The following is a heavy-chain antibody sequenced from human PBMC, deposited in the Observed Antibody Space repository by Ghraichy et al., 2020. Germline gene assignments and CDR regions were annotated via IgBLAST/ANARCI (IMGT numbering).Heavy chain of an antibody. Sequence: GGSLRLSCAASGFTFSSYWMHWVRQAPGKGLVWVSRINSDGSSTSYADSVKGRFTISRDNAKNTLYLQMNSLRAEDTAVYYCARAQAAAAAFDIWGQGTMVTVSS. J-gene: IGHJ3*02. CDR2: INSDGSST. D-gene: IGHD6-13*01. CDR1: GFTFSSYW. V-gene: IGHV3-74*01. CDR3: ARAQAAAAAFDI.